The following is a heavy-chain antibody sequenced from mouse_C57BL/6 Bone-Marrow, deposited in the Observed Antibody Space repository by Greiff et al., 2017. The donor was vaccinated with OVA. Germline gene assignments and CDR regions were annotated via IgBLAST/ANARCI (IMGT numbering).Heavy chain of an antibody. D-gene: IGHD1-1*01. CDR2: INPNNGGT. CDR1: GYTFTDYN. CDR3: ARDYYGSRGY. Sequence: EVQGVESGPELVKPGASVKMSCKASGYTFTDYNMHWVKQSHGKSLEWIGYINPNNGGTSYNQKFKGKATLTVNKSSSTAYMELRSLTSEDSAVYYCARDYYGSRGYWGQGTTLTVSS. J-gene: IGHJ2*01. V-gene: IGHV1-22*01.